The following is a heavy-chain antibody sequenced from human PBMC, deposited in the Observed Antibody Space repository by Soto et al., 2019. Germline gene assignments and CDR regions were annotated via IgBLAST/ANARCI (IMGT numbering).Heavy chain of an antibody. Sequence: GGSLRLSCAASGFTFSDYYMSWIRQAPGKGLEWVSYISSGGDTINYADSVKGRFTISRDNAKNSLYLQMNSRRAEDTAVYYCARGQARGYFDYWGQGTLVTVSS. CDR1: GFTFSDYY. CDR2: ISSGGDTI. V-gene: IGHV3-11*01. J-gene: IGHJ4*02. D-gene: IGHD6-6*01. CDR3: ARGQARGYFDY.